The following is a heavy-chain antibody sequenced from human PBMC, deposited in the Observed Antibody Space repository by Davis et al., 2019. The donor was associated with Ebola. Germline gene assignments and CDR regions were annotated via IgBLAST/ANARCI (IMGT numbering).Heavy chain of an antibody. V-gene: IGHV4-31*03. CDR2: IYYSGST. CDR1: GGSISSSSYY. CDR3: ARGPWGCSSTSCLVWFDP. J-gene: IGHJ5*02. Sequence: MPSETLSLTCTVSGGSISSSSYYWGWIRQPPGKGLEWIGYIYYSGSTYYNPSLKSRVTISVDTSKNQFSLKLSSVTAADTAVYYCARGPWGCSSTSCLVWFDPWGQGTLVTVSS. D-gene: IGHD2-2*01.